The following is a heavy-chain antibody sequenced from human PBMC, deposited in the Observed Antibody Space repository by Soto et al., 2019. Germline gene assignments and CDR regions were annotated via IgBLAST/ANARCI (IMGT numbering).Heavy chain of an antibody. CDR2: VYFSGNT. Sequence: QVQLQESGPGLVKPSGTLSLTCTVSGDSVTTSYWFWIRQPPRKGLEWIGFVYFSGNTKYNPSLESRLTMSVEVSKNQISLNLNSVTAADTAVYYCGRAPYASGPTYVEFWGQGTLVTVSS. V-gene: IGHV4-59*02. D-gene: IGHD3-10*01. CDR1: GDSVTTSY. CDR3: GRAPYASGPTYVEF. J-gene: IGHJ4*02.